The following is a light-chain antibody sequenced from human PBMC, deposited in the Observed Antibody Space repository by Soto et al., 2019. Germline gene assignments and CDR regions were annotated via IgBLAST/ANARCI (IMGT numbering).Light chain of an antibody. CDR3: QTWGTGIQV. J-gene: IGLJ2*01. CDR2: LNSDGSH. V-gene: IGLV4-69*01. Sequence: QLVLTQSPSASASLGASVKLTCTLSSGHSSYAIAWHQQQPERGPRYLMKLNSDGSHNKGAGIPDRFSGSSSGAERYLTISILQSEDEADYYCQTWGTGIQVFGGGTKLTVL. CDR1: SGHSSYA.